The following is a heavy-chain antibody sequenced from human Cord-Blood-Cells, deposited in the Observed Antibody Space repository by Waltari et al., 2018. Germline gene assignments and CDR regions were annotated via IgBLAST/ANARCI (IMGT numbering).Heavy chain of an antibody. CDR1: GFTVSSNY. V-gene: IGHV3-53*01. D-gene: IGHD6-19*01. CDR3: ARAEFSSGWYFDY. CDR2: IYSSGST. J-gene: IGHJ4*02. Sequence: EVQLVESGGGLIQPGGSLRLSCAASGFTVSSNYLSWFRQAPGKGLEWVSVIYSSGSTYYADSVKGRFTISRDNSKNTLYLQMNSLRAEDTAVYYCARAEFSSGWYFDYWGQGTLVTVSS.